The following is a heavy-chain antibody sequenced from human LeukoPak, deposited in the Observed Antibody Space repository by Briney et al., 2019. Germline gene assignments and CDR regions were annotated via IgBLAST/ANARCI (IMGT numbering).Heavy chain of an antibody. D-gene: IGHD2-21*02. CDR1: GFTFSTYS. J-gene: IGHJ2*01. CDR3: ARLAYCGGDCYWFDL. CDR2: ITVSTSYI. Sequence: PGGSLRLSCAASGFTFSTYSMNWVRQAPGKGLEWVSSITVSTSYIHYADSVRGRFTISRDNAKNSLYLQMNSLRAEDTAVYYCARLAYCGGDCYWFDLWGRGTLVTISS. V-gene: IGHV3-21*01.